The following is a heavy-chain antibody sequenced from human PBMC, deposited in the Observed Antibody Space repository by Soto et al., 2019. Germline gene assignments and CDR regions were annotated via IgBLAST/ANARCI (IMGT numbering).Heavy chain of an antibody. CDR3: AKGGPDGFCSGGRRYFDY. Sequence: EVQLVESGGGLVQPGRSLRLSCAASGFTFDDYAMHWVRRVPGKGLEWVSSISWNSNIIGYADSVKGRFTISRDNAKNSLYLPMNSLRPEDTALYSCAKGGPDGFCSGGRRYFDYWGQGTLVSVSS. V-gene: IGHV3-9*01. CDR2: ISWNSNII. CDR1: GFTFDDYA. J-gene: IGHJ4*02. D-gene: IGHD2-15*01.